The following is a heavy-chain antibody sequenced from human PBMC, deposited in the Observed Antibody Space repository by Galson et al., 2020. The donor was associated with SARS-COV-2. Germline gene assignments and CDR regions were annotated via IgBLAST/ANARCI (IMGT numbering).Heavy chain of an antibody. Sequence: SETLSLTCTVSSGSIKSYYWNWIRQPAGKGLEWIGRVYSIGTTNYNPSLKSRVTMSLDTSKNQFSLKLSSVTAADTGVYYCAGAAEEGISGSLWFDPWGQGTLVTVSS. CDR3: AGAAEEGISGSLWFDP. CDR2: VYSIGTT. J-gene: IGHJ5*02. V-gene: IGHV4-4*07. CDR1: SGSIKSYY. D-gene: IGHD1-26*01.